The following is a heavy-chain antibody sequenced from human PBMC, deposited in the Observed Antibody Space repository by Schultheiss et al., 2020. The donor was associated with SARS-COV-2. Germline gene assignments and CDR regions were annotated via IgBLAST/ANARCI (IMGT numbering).Heavy chain of an antibody. D-gene: IGHD2-2*01. CDR3: AREVLGYCSSTSCYGMDV. J-gene: IGHJ6*02. Sequence: ASVKVSCKASGYTFTGYYMHWVRQAPGQGLEWMGWISAYNGNTNYAQKLQGRVTMTTDTSTSTAYMELRSLRSDDTAVYYCAREVLGYCSSTSCYGMDVWGQGTTVTVSS. CDR1: GYTFTGYY. V-gene: IGHV1-18*04. CDR2: ISAYNGNT.